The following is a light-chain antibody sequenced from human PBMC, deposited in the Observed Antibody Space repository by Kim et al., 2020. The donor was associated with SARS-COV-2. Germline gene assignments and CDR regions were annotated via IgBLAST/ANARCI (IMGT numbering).Light chain of an antibody. Sequence: SGGDRVTITCQASQYISNYFNWYQQKPGKAPKLLSYDASILDTGVPSRFLGSGVGTYFTLAFSRPQPEDSATYYCQQYDYLLPMDSLGQGTKREI. CDR2: DAS. CDR1: QYISNY. J-gene: IGKJ2*01. CDR3: QQYDYLLPMDS. V-gene: IGKV1-33*01.